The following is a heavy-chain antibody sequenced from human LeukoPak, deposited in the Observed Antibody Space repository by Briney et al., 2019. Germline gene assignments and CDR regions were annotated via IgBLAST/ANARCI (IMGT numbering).Heavy chain of an antibody. J-gene: IGHJ5*02. D-gene: IGHD2-21*01. V-gene: IGHV3-23*01. CDR2: IDGSGGRP. Sequence: GGSLRLSCAASGFTLSKYAMNWVRQAPGKGLEWVSGIDGSGGRPPSADSVKGRFTISRDNSKNTLYLQMNSLRAEDTAVYYCAKDPGRWLWSLNWFDPWGQGTLVTVSS. CDR3: AKDPGRWLWSLNWFDP. CDR1: GFTLSKYA.